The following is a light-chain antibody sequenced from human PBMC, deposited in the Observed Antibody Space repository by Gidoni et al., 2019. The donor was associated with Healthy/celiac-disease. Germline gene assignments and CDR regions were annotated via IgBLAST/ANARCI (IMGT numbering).Light chain of an antibody. Sequence: IQIIQSPSSLPASVGDRVTITCRASQRISSYLNFYQQQPGKTPKPLIYDASSMQSGVTSRLSSSGSWTDFTLTISSLQAEDVATEYCRQSYSTPLTFXGXTKVEIK. J-gene: IGKJ4*01. CDR3: RQSYSTPLT. CDR2: DAS. CDR1: QRISSY. V-gene: IGKV1-39*01.